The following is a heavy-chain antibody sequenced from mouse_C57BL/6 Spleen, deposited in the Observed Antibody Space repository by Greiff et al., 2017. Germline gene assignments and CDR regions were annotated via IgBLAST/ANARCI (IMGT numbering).Heavy chain of an antibody. CDR1: GYTFTDYN. D-gene: IGHD1-1*01. J-gene: IGHJ3*01. CDR3: AGGDYYGSRFAY. Sequence: EVQLQQSGPELVKPGASVKIPCKASGYTFTDYNMDWVKQSHGKSLEWIGDINPNNGGTIYNQKFKGKATLTVDKSSSTAYMELRSLTSEDTAVYYCAGGDYYGSRFAYWGQGTLVTVSA. V-gene: IGHV1-18*01. CDR2: INPNNGGT.